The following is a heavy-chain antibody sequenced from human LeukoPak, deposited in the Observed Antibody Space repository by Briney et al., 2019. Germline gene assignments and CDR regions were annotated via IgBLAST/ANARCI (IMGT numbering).Heavy chain of an antibody. J-gene: IGHJ4*02. CDR1: GFTFSSNA. CDR2: ISYDGSNK. CDR3: ARDLGSVLCSDDPDCIAAHGLDY. Sequence: GGSLRLSCAASGFTFSSNAMHWVRQAPGKGLEWVAVISYDGSNKYYADSVKGRFTISRDNSKNTLYLQMNSLRAEDTAVYYCARDLGSVLCSDDPDCIAAHGLDYWGQGTLVTVSS. D-gene: IGHD6-13*01. V-gene: IGHV3-30-3*01.